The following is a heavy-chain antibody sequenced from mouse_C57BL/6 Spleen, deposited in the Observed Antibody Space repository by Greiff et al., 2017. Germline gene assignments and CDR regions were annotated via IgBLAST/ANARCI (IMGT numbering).Heavy chain of an antibody. CDR2: IRSKSSNYAT. V-gene: IGHV10-3*01. Sequence: EVQVVESGGGLVQPKGSLKLSCAASGFTFNTYAMHWVRQAPGKGLEWVARIRSKSSNYATYYADSVKDRFTISRDDSQSMLYLQMHNLKTEDTASYYCVIDRGYAGDYFDDWGEGTTLTVSS. CDR1: GFTFNTYA. CDR3: VIDRGYAGDYFDD. D-gene: IGHD2-2*01. J-gene: IGHJ2*01.